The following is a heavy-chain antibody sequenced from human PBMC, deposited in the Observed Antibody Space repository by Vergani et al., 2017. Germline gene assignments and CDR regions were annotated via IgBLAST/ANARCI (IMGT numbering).Heavy chain of an antibody. Sequence: VESGGGLVQPGGSLRLSCTVSGFTFSSNDFHCVRQTAGKGLEWVSSIGVDGDRYYSVSVKGRFTISSDNSKNTLYLQMNRLRPEDTAVYYCATAGAAYCRGASCYDFFEYWGQGTLVTVAS. CDR3: ATAGAAYCRGASCYDFFEY. D-gene: IGHD2-15*01. CDR1: GFTFSSND. V-gene: IGHV3-13*01. CDR2: IGVDGDR. J-gene: IGHJ4*02.